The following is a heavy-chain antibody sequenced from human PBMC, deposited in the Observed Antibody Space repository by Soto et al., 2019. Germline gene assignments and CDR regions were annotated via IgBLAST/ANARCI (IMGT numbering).Heavy chain of an antibody. CDR2: TYYRSKWYN. CDR3: ARTTAISSSSYYYGTDV. D-gene: IGHD6-6*01. CDR1: GDSVSSNSAA. J-gene: IGHJ6*02. V-gene: IGHV6-1*01. Sequence: QTLSLTCAISGDSVSSNSAAWNWIRQSPSRGLEWLGRTYYRSKWYNDYAVSVKSRITINPDTSKNQFSLQLNSVTPEDTAVYYCARTTAISSSSYYYGTDVWGQGTTVTVSS.